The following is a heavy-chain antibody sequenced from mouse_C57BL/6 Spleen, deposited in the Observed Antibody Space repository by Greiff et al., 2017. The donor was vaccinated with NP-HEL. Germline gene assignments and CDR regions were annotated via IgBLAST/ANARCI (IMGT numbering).Heavy chain of an antibody. CDR2: IYPGDGDT. CDR1: GYAFSSYW. Sequence: VKLQESGAELVKPGASVKISCKASGYAFSSYWMNWVKQRPGKGLEWIGQIYPGDGDTNYNGKFKGKATLTADKSSSTAYMQLSSLTSEDSAVYFCARDYDGYYAMDYWGQGTSVTVSS. V-gene: IGHV1-80*01. J-gene: IGHJ4*01. CDR3: ARDYDGYYAMDY. D-gene: IGHD2-4*01.